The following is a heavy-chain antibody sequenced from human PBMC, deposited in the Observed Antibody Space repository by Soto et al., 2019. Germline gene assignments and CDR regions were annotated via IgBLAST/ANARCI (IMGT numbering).Heavy chain of an antibody. V-gene: IGHV1-69*13. J-gene: IGHJ4*02. CDR1: GDTFTSYG. CDR3: AFAYYYDSSGYPTLNFDY. Sequence: SVKVSCKASGDTFTSYGVSWVRQAPGQGLEWMGWISATIGDANSAQKFQGRVTITADESTSTAYMELSSLGSEDTAVYYCAFAYYYDSSGYPTLNFDYWGQGTLVTVSS. D-gene: IGHD3-22*01. CDR2: ISATIGDA.